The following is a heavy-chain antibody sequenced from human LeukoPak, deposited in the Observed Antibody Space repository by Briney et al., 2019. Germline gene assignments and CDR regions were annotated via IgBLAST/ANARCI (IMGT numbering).Heavy chain of an antibody. J-gene: IGHJ4*02. Sequence: SETLSLTCTVSGGSVSSGGYYWSWIRQPPGKGLEWIGYIYYSGSTNYNPSLKSRDTISVDTSKNQFSLKLSSVTAADTAVYYCARASYSYGPKAFDYWGQGTLVTVSS. D-gene: IGHD5-18*01. CDR1: GGSVSSGGYY. V-gene: IGHV4-61*08. CDR3: ARASYSYGPKAFDY. CDR2: IYYSGST.